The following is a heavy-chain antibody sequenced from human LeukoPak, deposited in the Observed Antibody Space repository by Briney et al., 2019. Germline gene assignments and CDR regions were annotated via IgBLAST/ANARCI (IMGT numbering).Heavy chain of an antibody. CDR2: ISSRSGSSI. CDR1: GGSFSGHY. J-gene: IGHJ4*02. Sequence: LSLTCAVYGGSFSGHYWSWIRQAPGKGLEWVSYISSRSGSSIYYADSVKGRFTVSRDNAKNSLYLQMNSLRAEDTAVYYCARVGYSGSPGDYWGQGTLVTVSS. D-gene: IGHD1-26*01. CDR3: ARVGYSGSPGDY. V-gene: IGHV3-11*04.